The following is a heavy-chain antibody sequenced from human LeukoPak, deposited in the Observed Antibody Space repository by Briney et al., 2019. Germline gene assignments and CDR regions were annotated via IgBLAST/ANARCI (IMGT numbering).Heavy chain of an antibody. CDR2: ISGSGGST. CDR1: GFTFSSYA. V-gene: IGHV3-23*01. Sequence: GGSLRLSCAASGFTFSSYAMSWVRQAPGKGLEWVSAISGSGGSTYYADSVKGRFTISRDNSKNTLYLQMNSLRAEDTAVYYCAKDTSSSWGPYYFDHWGQGTLVTVSS. J-gene: IGHJ4*02. CDR3: AKDTSSSWGPYYFDH. D-gene: IGHD6-13*01.